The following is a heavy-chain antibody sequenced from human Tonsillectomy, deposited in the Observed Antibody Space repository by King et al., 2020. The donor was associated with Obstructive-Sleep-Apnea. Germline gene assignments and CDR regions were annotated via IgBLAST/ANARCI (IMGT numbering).Heavy chain of an antibody. Sequence: VQLVESGGGLVQAGGSLRLSCTASGFTVSRNYISWVRQAPGKGVAWVSVIYSGGSTYYADSVKGRFTISRHNSKKTVYLQMNSLRTEDTAVYFCARGSGNYYDSSGYYYPFDYWGQGTLVTVSS. V-gene: IGHV3-53*04. CDR2: IYSGGST. J-gene: IGHJ4*02. CDR1: GFTVSRNY. CDR3: ARGSGNYYDSSGYYYPFDY. D-gene: IGHD3-22*01.